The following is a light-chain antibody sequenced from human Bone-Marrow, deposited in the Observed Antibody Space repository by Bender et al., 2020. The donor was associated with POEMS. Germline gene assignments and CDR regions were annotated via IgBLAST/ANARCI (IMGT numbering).Light chain of an antibody. Sequence: QSVLTQPPSSSGTPGQRVTISCCGSSSNIVGNAVNWWQQLPGTAPKLLIYGNDQRPSADPARFSGSTSSTSASLAISGLQSEDEADYFCSAWDGILNGWVFGGGTALTAL. CDR1: SSNIVGNA. CDR2: GND. J-gene: IGLJ3*02. V-gene: IGLV1-44*01. CDR3: SAWDGILNGWV.